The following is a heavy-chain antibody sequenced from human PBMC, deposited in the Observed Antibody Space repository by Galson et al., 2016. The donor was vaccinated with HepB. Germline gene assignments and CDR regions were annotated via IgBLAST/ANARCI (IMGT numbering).Heavy chain of an antibody. V-gene: IGHV3-23*01. Sequence: SLRLSCAASGFTFSSYAMSWVRQAPGKGLEWVSAISGSGGTTYYADSVKGRFTISRDNSNNTLYLQMNSLRAEDAAVYYCAKGPWVDTAMVKRTSYFDYWGQGTLVTVSS. CDR3: AKGPWVDTAMVKRTSYFDY. D-gene: IGHD5-18*01. CDR1: GFTFSSYA. CDR2: ISGSGGTT. J-gene: IGHJ4*02.